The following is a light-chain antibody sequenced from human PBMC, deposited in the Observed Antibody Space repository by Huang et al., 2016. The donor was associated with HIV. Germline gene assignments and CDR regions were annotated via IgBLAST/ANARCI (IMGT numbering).Light chain of an antibody. CDR3: QQSYSTPLT. CDR2: AAS. V-gene: IGKV1-39*01. J-gene: IGKJ4*01. Sequence: DIQMTQSPSSLSASVGDRVTITCRASQAISGYLNWYQQKPGKAPKLLIFAASGLESGVPSRFSGSGSGTDFTLTISSLQPEDFGTYYCQQSYSTPLTFGGGTKVESK. CDR1: QAISGY.